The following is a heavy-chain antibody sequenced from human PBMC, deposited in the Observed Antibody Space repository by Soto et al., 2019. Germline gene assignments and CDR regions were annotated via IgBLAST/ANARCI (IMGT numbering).Heavy chain of an antibody. V-gene: IGHV3-21*01. CDR1: GFTFSSYS. CDR3: ARDIAVAEDAFDI. CDR2: ISSSSSYI. D-gene: IGHD6-19*01. J-gene: IGHJ3*02. Sequence: LRLSCAASGFTFSSYSMNWVRQAPGKGLEWVSSISSSSSYIYYADSVKGRFTTSRDNAKNSLYLQMNSLRAEDTAVYYCARDIAVAEDAFDISGQGTMVTVSS.